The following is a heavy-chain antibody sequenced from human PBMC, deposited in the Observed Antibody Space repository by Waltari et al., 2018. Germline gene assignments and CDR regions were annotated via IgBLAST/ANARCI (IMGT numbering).Heavy chain of an antibody. CDR3: ARQAARNFDY. Sequence: QVQLVQSGAEVKKPGASVNVSCKASGYNFIGYYIHWVRQAPGQGREWMGWINPNTGGTKYAQKYQGRVTLTRDTSISTAYMELSSLGSDDMAVFYCARQAARNFDYWGQGTLVTVSS. CDR1: GYNFIGYY. CDR2: INPNTGGT. V-gene: IGHV1-2*02. J-gene: IGHJ4*02.